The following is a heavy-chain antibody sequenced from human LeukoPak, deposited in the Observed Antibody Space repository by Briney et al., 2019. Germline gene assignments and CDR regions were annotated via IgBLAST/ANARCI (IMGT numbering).Heavy chain of an antibody. CDR3: ARGQYCSSTSCYTLPYNWFDP. CDR2: IYYSGST. V-gene: IGHV4-59*01. J-gene: IGHJ5*02. Sequence: SETLSLTCTVSGGSISSYYWSWIRQPPGKGLEWIGYIYYSGSTNYNPSLKSRVTISVDTSKNQFSLKLNSVTAADTAVYYCARGQYCSSTSCYTLPYNWFDPWGQGTLVTVSS. CDR1: GGSISSYY. D-gene: IGHD2-2*02.